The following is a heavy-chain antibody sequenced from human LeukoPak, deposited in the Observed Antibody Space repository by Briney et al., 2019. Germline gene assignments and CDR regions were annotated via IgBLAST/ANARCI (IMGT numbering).Heavy chain of an antibody. D-gene: IGHD4-17*01. CDR3: AKDPMTSVTTTAY. Sequence: GGSLRLSCAASGFTFASYAMTWVRQPPGKGLDWVSGISGSGGTTYYADSVKGRFTISRDNSKNTLYLQMNSLRAEDTAVYYCAKDPMTSVTTTAYWGQGTLVTVSS. CDR2: ISGSGGTT. J-gene: IGHJ4*02. CDR1: GFTFASYA. V-gene: IGHV3-23*01.